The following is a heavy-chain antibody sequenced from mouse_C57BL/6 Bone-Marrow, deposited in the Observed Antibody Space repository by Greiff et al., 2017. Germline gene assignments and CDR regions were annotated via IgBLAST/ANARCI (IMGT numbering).Heavy chain of an antibody. Sequence: QVQLKESGAELMKPGASVKLSCKATGYAFTGYWIEWVKQRPGHGLEWIGEILPGSGSTNYNEKFKGKATFTADTSSNTAYMQLSSLTTEESSIYDCARVCCDYSWLAYWGQGTLVTVSA. D-gene: IGHD2-4*01. CDR2: ILPGSGST. V-gene: IGHV1-9*01. CDR3: ARVCCDYSWLAY. J-gene: IGHJ3*01. CDR1: GYAFTGYW.